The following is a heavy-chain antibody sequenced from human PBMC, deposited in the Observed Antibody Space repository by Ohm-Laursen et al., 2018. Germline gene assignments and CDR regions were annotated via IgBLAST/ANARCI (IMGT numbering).Heavy chain of an antibody. V-gene: IGHV4-59*08. CDR3: ARHGGAWIQLWFNAFDI. Sequence: GTLSLTCTVSGDSITNFYWSWFRQPPGKGLEWIAYIHHRGYTNYNPSLKSRVTISDDTSKNQFSVKLSSVTAADTAVYYCARHGGAWIQLWFNAFDIWGQGTMVTVSS. J-gene: IGHJ3*02. CDR1: GDSITNFY. CDR2: IHHRGYT. D-gene: IGHD5-18*01.